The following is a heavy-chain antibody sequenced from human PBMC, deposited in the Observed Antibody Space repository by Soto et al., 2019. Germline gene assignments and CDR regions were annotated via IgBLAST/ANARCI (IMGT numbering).Heavy chain of an antibody. D-gene: IGHD2-2*01. CDR2: ILYSGTT. Sequence: QLQLQESGPGLVKPSETLSLTCTVSGGSISSSSYYWGWIRQSPGKGLEWIASILYSGTTYYNPSLESRVTRSVDTSKNQGSLQLSSVTAADTAFSYCASVPARFCASTSCFPCYWGQGTLVTVSS. CDR1: GGSISSSSYY. CDR3: ASVPARFCASTSCFPCY. V-gene: IGHV4-39*01. J-gene: IGHJ4*02.